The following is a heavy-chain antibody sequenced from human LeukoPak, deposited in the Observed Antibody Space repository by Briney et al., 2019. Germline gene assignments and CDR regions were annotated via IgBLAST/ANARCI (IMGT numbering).Heavy chain of an antibody. CDR1: GFTFSNAW. Sequence: GGSLTLSCAASGFTFSNAWMSWVRQAPGKGLEWVGRIKSKTDGGTTDYAAPVKGRFTISRDDSKNTLYLQMNSLKTEDTAVYYCTTRRVAVATYFDYWGQGTLVTVSS. CDR2: IKSKTDGGTT. CDR3: TTRRVAVATYFDY. J-gene: IGHJ4*02. V-gene: IGHV3-15*01. D-gene: IGHD6-19*01.